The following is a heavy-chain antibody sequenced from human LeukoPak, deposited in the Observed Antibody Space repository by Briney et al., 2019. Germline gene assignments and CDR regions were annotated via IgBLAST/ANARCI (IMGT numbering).Heavy chain of an antibody. D-gene: IGHD3-3*01. CDR1: GFTFSSYW. V-gene: IGHV3-7*01. CDR3: ARDSDFWSGYFPFYFDY. J-gene: IGHJ4*02. Sequence: GGSLRLSCAASGFTFSSYWMSWVRQAPGKGLEWVANIKQVGSEKYYVDSVKGRFTISRDNAKNSLYLQMNSLRAEDTAVYYCARDSDFWSGYFPFYFDYWGQGTLVTVSS. CDR2: IKQVGSEK.